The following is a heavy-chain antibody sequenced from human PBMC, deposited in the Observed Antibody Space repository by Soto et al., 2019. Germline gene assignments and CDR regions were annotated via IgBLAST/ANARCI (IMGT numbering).Heavy chain of an antibody. Sequence: SEALSLTCSVSGGSVSIGDYSWNWMRQPPGKGLEWIGCVYSSGNTKYNPSLKSRVTISRDTSKNQFSLNLNSVAAADTAVYYCARDSQVLDYWGQGTMVTVSS. CDR2: VYSSGNT. V-gene: IGHV4-61*08. J-gene: IGHJ4*02. CDR1: GGSVSIGDYS. CDR3: ARDSQVLDY.